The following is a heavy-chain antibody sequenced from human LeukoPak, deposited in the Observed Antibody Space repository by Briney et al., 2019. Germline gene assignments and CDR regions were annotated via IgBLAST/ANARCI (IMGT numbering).Heavy chain of an antibody. J-gene: IGHJ4*02. Sequence: LGTLSLTCAVYGGSFSGYYWSWIRQPPGKGLEWIGEINHSGSTNYNPSLKSRVTISVDTSKNQFSLKLSSVTAADTAVYYCARTTPGIAVAGTSDYWGQGTLVTVSS. V-gene: IGHV4-34*01. D-gene: IGHD6-19*01. CDR2: INHSGST. CDR1: GGSFSGYY. CDR3: ARTTPGIAVAGTSDY.